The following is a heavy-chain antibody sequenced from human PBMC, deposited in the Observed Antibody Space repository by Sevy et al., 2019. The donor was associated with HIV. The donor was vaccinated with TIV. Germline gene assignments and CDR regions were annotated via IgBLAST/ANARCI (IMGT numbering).Heavy chain of an antibody. J-gene: IGHJ4*02. CDR2: IKQDGSEK. CDR1: GFTFSSYW. CDR3: AREAPQHYDSSGYFTPYFDY. Sequence: GGSLRLSCAASGFTFSSYWMSWVRHAPGKGLEWVANIKQDGSEKYYVDSVKGRFTISRDNAKNSLYLQMNSLRAEDTAVYYCAREAPQHYDSSGYFTPYFDYWGQGTLVTVSS. D-gene: IGHD3-22*01. V-gene: IGHV3-7*03.